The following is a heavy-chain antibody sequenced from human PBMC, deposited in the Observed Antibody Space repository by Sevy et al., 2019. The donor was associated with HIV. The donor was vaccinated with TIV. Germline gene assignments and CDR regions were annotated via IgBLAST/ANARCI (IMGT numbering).Heavy chain of an antibody. V-gene: IGHV3-23*01. D-gene: IGHD2-8*02. CDR1: GFTFSSYA. J-gene: IGHJ4*02. CDR3: AKDEATWSFSDFDY. CDR2: ISSSDGST. Sequence: GGSLRLSCAASGFTFSSYAMSWVRQAPGKGLEWVSAISSSDGSTFYADSVKGRFTISRDNSYNTLYLQMNSRRAEDTAIYFCAKDEATWSFSDFDYWGQGTLVTVSS.